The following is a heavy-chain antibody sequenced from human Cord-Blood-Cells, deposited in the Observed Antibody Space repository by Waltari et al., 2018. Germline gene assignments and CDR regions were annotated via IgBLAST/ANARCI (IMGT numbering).Heavy chain of an antibody. V-gene: IGHV3-53*01. CDR3: ARDKATVTGDY. CDR2: IYSGGST. J-gene: IGHJ4*02. CDR1: GFTVSSNY. Sequence: EVQLVESGGGLIQPGGSLRLSCAASGFTVSSNYMSRVRQAPGKGLEWVSVIYSGGSTYYADSVKGRFTISRDNSKNTLYLQMNSLRAEDTAVYYCARDKATVTGDYWGQGTLVTVSS. D-gene: IGHD4-17*01.